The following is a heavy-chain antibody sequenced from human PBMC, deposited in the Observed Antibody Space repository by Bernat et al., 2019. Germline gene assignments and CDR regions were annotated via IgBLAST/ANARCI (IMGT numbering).Heavy chain of an antibody. CDR1: GFTFSSYG. J-gene: IGHJ4*02. CDR3: AKDLAARPQYYFDY. D-gene: IGHD6-6*01. Sequence: QVQLVESGGGVVQPGRSLRLSCAASGFTFSSYGMHWVRQAPGKGLEWVAVISYDGSNKYYADSVKGRFTISRDNSKNTLYLQMNSLRAEDTAVYYCAKDLAARPQYYFDYWGQGTLVTVSS. V-gene: IGHV3-30*18. CDR2: ISYDGSNK.